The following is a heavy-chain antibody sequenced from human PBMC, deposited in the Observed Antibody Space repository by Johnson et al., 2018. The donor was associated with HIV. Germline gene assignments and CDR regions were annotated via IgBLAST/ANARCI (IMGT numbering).Heavy chain of an antibody. Sequence: QVQLVESGGGLVQPGGSLRLSCAASGFTFSNYAMHWVRQAPGKGLEWVAVISYDGNNKYYTDSVKGRFTISRDNSKNTLYLQMNSLRDEDTAVYYCARAGGWGLTNAFDIWGQGTMVTVSS. D-gene: IGHD1-1*01. CDR3: ARAGGWGLTNAFDI. V-gene: IGHV3-30*04. CDR2: ISYDGNNK. CDR1: GFTFSNYA. J-gene: IGHJ3*02.